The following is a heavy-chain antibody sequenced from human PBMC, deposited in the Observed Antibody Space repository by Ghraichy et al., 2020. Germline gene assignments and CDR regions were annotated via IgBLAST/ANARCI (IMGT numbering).Heavy chain of an antibody. V-gene: IGHV4-4*02. Sequence: SETLSLTCAVSGGSISNSTWWSWVRPSPGQGLEWIGEIYHSVTPSYNPSLKSRVIISVDKSKNQFSLKLTSVTAADTAVYYCAGGTMIPLSYYYYMDVWGKGTTVTVSS. CDR2: IYHSVTP. D-gene: IGHD3-22*01. CDR1: GGSISNSTW. J-gene: IGHJ6*03. CDR3: AGGTMIPLSYYYYMDV.